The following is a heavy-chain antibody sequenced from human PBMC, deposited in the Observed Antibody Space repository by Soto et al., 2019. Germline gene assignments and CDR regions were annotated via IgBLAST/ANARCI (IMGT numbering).Heavy chain of an antibody. CDR1: GFTFSRDW. V-gene: IGHV3-7*01. CDR3: ASFQDWSGYYDYYGMDV. D-gene: IGHD3-3*01. Sequence: PGGSLRLSCTASGFTFSRDWMAWVRQAPGKGLEWVGNIKEDGIDKYYVDSVKGRFTMARDNAKNLLYLQMNSLRAEDTSVYYCASFQDWSGYYDYYGMDVWGQGITVTVSS. CDR2: IKEDGIDK. J-gene: IGHJ6*02.